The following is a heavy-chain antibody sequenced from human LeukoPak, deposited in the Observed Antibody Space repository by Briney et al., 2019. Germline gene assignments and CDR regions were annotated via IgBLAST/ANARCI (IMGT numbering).Heavy chain of an antibody. D-gene: IGHD3-9*01. CDR3: ARDVARFDWLLRNEGQNAFDI. CDR2: INSDGSTT. V-gene: IGHV3-74*01. CDR1: GFTFSSYW. Sequence: GGSLRLSCAASGFTFSSYWMHWVRQAPGKGLVWVSRINSDGSTTYYADSVKGRFTISRDNAKSTLYLQLNSLRSEDTAVYYCARDVARFDWLLRNEGQNAFDIWGQGTMVTVSS. J-gene: IGHJ3*02.